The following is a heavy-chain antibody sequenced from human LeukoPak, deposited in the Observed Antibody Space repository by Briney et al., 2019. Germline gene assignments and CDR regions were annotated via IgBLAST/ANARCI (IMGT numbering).Heavy chain of an antibody. CDR1: GFTFDDYT. CDR3: ARERGSGYGMDV. CDR2: ISWDGGST. V-gene: IGHV3-43*01. Sequence: GSLRLSCAASGFTFDDYTMHWVRQAPGKGLEWVSLISWDGGSTYYADSVKGRFTISRDNSKNSLYLQMNSLRTEDTALYYCARERGSGYGMDVWGQGTTVTVSS. J-gene: IGHJ6*02. D-gene: IGHD3-3*01.